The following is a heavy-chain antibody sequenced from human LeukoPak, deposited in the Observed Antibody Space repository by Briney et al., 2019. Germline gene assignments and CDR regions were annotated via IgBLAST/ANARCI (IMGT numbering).Heavy chain of an antibody. D-gene: IGHD5-24*01. CDR3: ARDRDGYNSLDY. V-gene: IGHV4-31*03. Sequence: PSETLSLTCTVSGGSISSGSYYWSWIRQHPGKGLEWIGYIYYSGRTYYNPSLKSRLTISVDASNNQLSLRLSSATAADTAVYFCARDRDGYNSLDYWGQGTLVTVSS. J-gene: IGHJ4*02. CDR1: GGSISSGSYY. CDR2: IYYSGRT.